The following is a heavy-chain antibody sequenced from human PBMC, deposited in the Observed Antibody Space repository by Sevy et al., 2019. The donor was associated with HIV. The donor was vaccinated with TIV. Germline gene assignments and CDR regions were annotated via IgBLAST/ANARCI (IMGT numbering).Heavy chain of an antibody. J-gene: IGHJ3*02. CDR3: TTQDIVVVVAAAYAFDI. CDR1: GFTFSNAW. Sequence: GESLKISCAASGFTFSNAWMSWVRQAPGKGLEWVGRIKSKTDGGTTDYAAPVKGRFTISRDDSKNTLYLQMNSLKTEDTAVYYCTTQDIVVVVAAAYAFDIWGQGTMVTVS. V-gene: IGHV3-15*01. CDR2: IKSKTDGGTT. D-gene: IGHD2-15*01.